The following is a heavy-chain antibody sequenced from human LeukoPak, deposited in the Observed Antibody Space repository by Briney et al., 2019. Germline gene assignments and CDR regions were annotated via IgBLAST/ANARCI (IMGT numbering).Heavy chain of an antibody. V-gene: IGHV4-4*07. CDR2: VYTRGST. Sequence: SETLSLTCTVSGGSINNYYWSWIRQPAGKGLEWIWRVYTRGSTNYNPSLKSRVPMSVDTSKNQFSLKLSSVTAADTAVYYCARGRYCSADICSGGDAFDIWGQGTMVSVSS. J-gene: IGHJ3*02. CDR3: ARGRYCSADICSGGDAFDI. CDR1: GGSINNYY. D-gene: IGHD2-15*01.